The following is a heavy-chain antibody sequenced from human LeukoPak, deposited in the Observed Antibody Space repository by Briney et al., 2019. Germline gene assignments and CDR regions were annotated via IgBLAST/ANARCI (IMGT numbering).Heavy chain of an antibody. CDR3: ARWELWRSSFDY. D-gene: IGHD1-26*01. Sequence: GGSLRLSCAASGFTFGSYWMSWVRQAPGKGLEWVANIKQDGSEKYYVDSVKGRFTISRDNAKNSLYLQMNSLRAEDTAVYYCARWELWRSSFDYWGQGTLVTVSS. CDR1: GFTFGSYW. CDR2: IKQDGSEK. V-gene: IGHV3-7*01. J-gene: IGHJ4*02.